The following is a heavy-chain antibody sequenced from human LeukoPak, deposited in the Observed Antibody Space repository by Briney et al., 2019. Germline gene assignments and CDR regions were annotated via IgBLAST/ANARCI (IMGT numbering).Heavy chain of an antibody. V-gene: IGHV3-15*01. Sequence: AGGSLRLSCAASGFTSSNAWMSWVRQAPGKGLEWVVRIKSKTDGGTTDYAAPVKGRFTISRDDSKNTLCLQMNSLKTEDTAVYYCTTDLGGSYYIDYWGQGTLVTVSS. J-gene: IGHJ4*02. CDR1: GFTSSNAW. CDR2: IKSKTDGGTT. CDR3: TTDLGGSYYIDY. D-gene: IGHD1-26*01.